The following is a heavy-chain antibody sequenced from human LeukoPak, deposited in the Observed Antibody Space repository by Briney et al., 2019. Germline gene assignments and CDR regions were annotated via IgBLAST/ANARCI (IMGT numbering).Heavy chain of an antibody. CDR3: ARRHKAFDY. CDR2: IYYSGST. CDR1: GGSISSYY. V-gene: IGHV4-59*08. Sequence: SETLSLTCTVSGGSISSYYWSWIRQPPGKGLEWIGYIYYSGSTNYNPSLKSRVTISVDTSKNQSSLKLSSVTAADTAVYYCARRHKAFDYWGQGTLVTVSS. J-gene: IGHJ4*02.